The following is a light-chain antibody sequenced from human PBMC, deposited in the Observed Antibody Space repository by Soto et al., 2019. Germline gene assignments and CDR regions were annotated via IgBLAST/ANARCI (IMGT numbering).Light chain of an antibody. J-gene: IGKJ4*01. Sequence: EIVMTQSPATLSVSPGERATLSCRASQSVSSNLAWYQQKPGQAPRLLIYGASTRATGIPARFSGSGSGTEFTLTISSLQSEDFAVYYWQQYNNWPPLTFGGGTQVEIK. CDR2: GAS. CDR1: QSVSSN. CDR3: QQYNNWPPLT. V-gene: IGKV3-15*01.